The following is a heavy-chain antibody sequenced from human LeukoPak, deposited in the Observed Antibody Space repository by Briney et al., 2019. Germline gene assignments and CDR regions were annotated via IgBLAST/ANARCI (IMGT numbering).Heavy chain of an antibody. D-gene: IGHD2-21*01. CDR3: ARGGDNSASTNWFDP. CDR1: GFTFSSYS. CDR2: IITSSSYI. Sequence: GGSLRLSCAASGFTFSSYSMHWVRQAPGKGLEWVSSIITSSSYIYYADSVKGRSTISRDNAKKSVYLQMNSLRAEDTAVYYCARGGDNSASTNWFDPWGQGAPVIVSS. J-gene: IGHJ5*02. V-gene: IGHV3-21*01.